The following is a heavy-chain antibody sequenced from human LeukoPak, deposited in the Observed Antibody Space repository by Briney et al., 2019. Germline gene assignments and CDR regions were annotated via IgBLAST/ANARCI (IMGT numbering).Heavy chain of an antibody. CDR1: GFTFRSYS. CDR3: ARADGYYDFWSGPSTGFDP. CDR2: ISSSSSYI. V-gene: IGHV3-21*01. Sequence: GGSLRLSCAASGFTFRSYSMNWVRQAPGKGLEWVSSISSSSSYIYYADSVKGRFTISRDNAKNSLYLQMNSLRAEDTAVYYCARADGYYDFWSGPSTGFDPWGQGTLVTVSS. J-gene: IGHJ5*02. D-gene: IGHD3-3*01.